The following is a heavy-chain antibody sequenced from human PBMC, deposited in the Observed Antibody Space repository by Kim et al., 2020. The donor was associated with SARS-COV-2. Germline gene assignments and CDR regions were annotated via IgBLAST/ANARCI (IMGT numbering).Heavy chain of an antibody. D-gene: IGHD7-27*01. CDR3: AREKDRLTGFDI. V-gene: IGHV1-69*13. J-gene: IGHJ3*02. CDR1: GGTFSSNA. CDR2: IIPIFGTA. Sequence: SVKVSCKASGGTFSSNAISWVRQAPGQGLEWMGGIIPIFGTAKYAQKFQGRVTITADESTSTAYMELSSLRSEDTAVYYCAREKDRLTGFDIWGQGTMVTVSS.